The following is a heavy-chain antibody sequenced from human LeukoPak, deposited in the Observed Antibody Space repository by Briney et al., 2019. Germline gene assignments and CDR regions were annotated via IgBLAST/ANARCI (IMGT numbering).Heavy chain of an antibody. CDR1: GYIFTKYV. D-gene: IGHD2-21*01. CDR3: ARDDCGDTCYPGGY. CDR2: IKAGNGDT. V-gene: IGHV1-3*01. Sequence: ASVKVSCTASGYIFTKYVVHWVRQAPGQRPEWMGWIKAGNGDTKYSQNFQDRPTITRDTSASTVYMELSSLTSEDTALYYCARDDCGDTCYPGGYWGQGTLVTVSS. J-gene: IGHJ4*02.